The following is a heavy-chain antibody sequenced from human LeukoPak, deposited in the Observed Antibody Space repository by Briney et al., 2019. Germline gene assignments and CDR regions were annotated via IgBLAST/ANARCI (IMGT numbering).Heavy chain of an antibody. Sequence: ASVKVSCKASGYAFTGYYMHWVRQAPGQGLEWMGWINPNSGGTNYAQKFQGRVTMTRDTSISTAYMELSRLRSDDTAVYYCARDYSGYVNWFDPWGQGTLVTVSS. CDR1: GYAFTGYY. CDR2: INPNSGGT. D-gene: IGHD5-12*01. J-gene: IGHJ5*02. CDR3: ARDYSGYVNWFDP. V-gene: IGHV1-2*02.